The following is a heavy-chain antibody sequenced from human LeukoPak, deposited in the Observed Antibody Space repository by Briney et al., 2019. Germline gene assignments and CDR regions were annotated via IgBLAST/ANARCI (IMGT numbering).Heavy chain of an antibody. J-gene: IGHJ3*02. CDR2: ISSSGSTI. CDR3: ARDKNHDSSGYYYDDAFDI. V-gene: IGHV3-48*03. Sequence: GGSLRLSCAASGFTFSSYEMNWVRQAPGKGLEWVSYISSSGSTIYYADSVKGRFTISRDNAKNSLYLQMNSLRAEDTAVYYCARDKNHDSSGYYYDDAFDIWGQGTMVTVSS. CDR1: GFTFSSYE. D-gene: IGHD3-22*01.